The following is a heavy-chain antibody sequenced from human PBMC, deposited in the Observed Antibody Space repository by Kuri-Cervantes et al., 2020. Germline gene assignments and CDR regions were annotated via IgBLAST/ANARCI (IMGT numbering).Heavy chain of an antibody. CDR3: ARGVRAPPYYYGSGSYCYFDY. CDR1: GLTFSSYT. V-gene: IGHV4-34*01. Sequence: GSLRLSCAASGLTFSSYTMNWVRQAPGKGLEWIGEINHSGSTNYNPSLKSRVTISVDTSKNQFSLKLSSVTAADTAVYYCARGVRAPPYYYGSGSYCYFDYWGQGTLVTVSS. D-gene: IGHD3-10*01. J-gene: IGHJ4*02. CDR2: INHSGST.